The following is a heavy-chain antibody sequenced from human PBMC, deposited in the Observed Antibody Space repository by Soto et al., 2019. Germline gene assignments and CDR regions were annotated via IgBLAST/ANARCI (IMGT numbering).Heavy chain of an antibody. CDR1: GFTLSSFF. J-gene: IGHJ4*02. CDR2: INNDGSRT. Sequence: PGGSLRLSCAASGFTLSSFFMHWVRQGPGKGLVWVSRINNDGSRTTYADSVKGRFTISRDNAKNTVHLQMNSLRAADTAVYFCARRHGLDIDAYYWGQGILVTVSS. V-gene: IGHV3-74*01. CDR3: ARRHGLDIDAYY. D-gene: IGHD3-10*01.